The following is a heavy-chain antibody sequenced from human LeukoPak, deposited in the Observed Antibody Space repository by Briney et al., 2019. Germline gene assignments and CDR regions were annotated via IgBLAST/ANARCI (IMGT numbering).Heavy chain of an antibody. CDR3: ARDRWELSSIDY. CDR1: GFTFSSYS. Sequence: XCAASGFTFSSYSMNWVRQAPGKGLEWVSSISSSSSYIYYADSVKGRFTISRDKAKNSLYLQMNSLRAEDTAVYYCARDRWELSSIDYWGQGTLVTVSS. V-gene: IGHV3-21*01. D-gene: IGHD1-26*01. J-gene: IGHJ4*02. CDR2: ISSSSSYI.